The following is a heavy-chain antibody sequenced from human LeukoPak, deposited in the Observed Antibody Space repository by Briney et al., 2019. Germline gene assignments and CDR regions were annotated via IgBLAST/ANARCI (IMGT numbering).Heavy chain of an antibody. Sequence: SCKASGGTFSDYYMSWIRQAPGKGLEWVSYISSSGSTIYYADSVKGRFTISRDNAKNSLYLQMNSLRAGDTAVYYCARDDYGDYSLLYFQHWGQGTLVTVSS. D-gene: IGHD4-17*01. CDR2: ISSSGSTI. CDR1: GGTFSDYY. CDR3: ARDDYGDYSLLYFQH. J-gene: IGHJ1*01. V-gene: IGHV3-11*01.